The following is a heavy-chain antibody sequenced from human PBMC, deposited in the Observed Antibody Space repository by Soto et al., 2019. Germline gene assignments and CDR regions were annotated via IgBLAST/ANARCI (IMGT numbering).Heavy chain of an antibody. D-gene: IGHD1-1*01. J-gene: IGHJ4*02. V-gene: IGHV3-9*01. CDR3: AKDAHWSLDF. CDR2: INENSGSL. Sequence: PGGSLKLCCAASGFTFGVYAMHWVRQAPGKGLEWISSINENSGSLDYADSVKGRFTISRDNAKNSLYLQMNSLRIEDTALYYCAKDAHWSLDFWGQGT. CDR1: GFTFGVYA.